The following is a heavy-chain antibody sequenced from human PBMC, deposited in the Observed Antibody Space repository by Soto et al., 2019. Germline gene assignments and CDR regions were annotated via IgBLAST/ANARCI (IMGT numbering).Heavy chain of an antibody. Sequence: ASVKVSCKASGYTFTGYYMHWVRQAPGQGLEWMGWINPNSGGTNYAQKFQGRVTMTRDTSISTAYMELSRLRSDDTDVYYCAREYYYDSTGYYPRRSFDFWGQGTLVTVSS. CDR3: AREYYYDSTGYYPRRSFDF. J-gene: IGHJ4*02. CDR2: INPNSGGT. CDR1: GYTFTGYY. D-gene: IGHD3-22*01. V-gene: IGHV1-2*02.